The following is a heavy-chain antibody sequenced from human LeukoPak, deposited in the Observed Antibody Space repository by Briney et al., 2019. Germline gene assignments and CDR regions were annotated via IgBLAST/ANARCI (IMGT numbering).Heavy chain of an antibody. CDR2: IYHSGST. J-gene: IGHJ3*02. D-gene: IGHD4-23*01. V-gene: IGHV4-30-2*01. Sequence: SETLSLTCTVSGGSISSGGYYWSWIRQPPGKGLEWIGYIYHSGSTYYNPSLKSRVTISVDRSKNQFSLKLSSVTAADTAVYYCARDFRDYGGNSRRGDAFDIWGQGTMVTVSS. CDR3: ARDFRDYGGNSRRGDAFDI. CDR1: GGSISSGGYY.